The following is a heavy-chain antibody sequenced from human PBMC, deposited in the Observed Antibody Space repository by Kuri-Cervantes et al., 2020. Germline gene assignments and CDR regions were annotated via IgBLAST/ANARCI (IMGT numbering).Heavy chain of an antibody. CDR3: EKDPSPVYCSGGGCYQA. V-gene: IGHV1-18*01. Sequence: ASVKVSCKASGYTFTSYGISWVRRAPGQGLEWMGWISAYNGNTNYAQKLQGRVTMTTDTSTSTAYMELRSLRSDDTAVYYCEKDPSPVYCSGGGCYQAWGQGTLVTVSS. D-gene: IGHD2-15*01. CDR1: GYTFTSYG. CDR2: ISAYNGNT. J-gene: IGHJ5*02.